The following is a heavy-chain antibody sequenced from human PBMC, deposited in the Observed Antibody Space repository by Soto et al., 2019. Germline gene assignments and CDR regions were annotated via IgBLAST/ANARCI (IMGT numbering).Heavy chain of an antibody. CDR3: AQDIRSGYWRCFDY. V-gene: IGHV3-9*01. CDR1: GFTFDDYA. J-gene: IGHJ4*02. CDR2: ISWNSGSI. Sequence: EVQLVESGGGLVQPGRSLRLSCAASGFTFDDYAMNWVRQAPGKGLEWVSGISWNSGSIGYADSVKGRFTISRDNAKNPMYLQLNSLSAEDRALYYCAQDIRSGYWRCFDYWGQGTLVTVAS. D-gene: IGHD3-3*01.